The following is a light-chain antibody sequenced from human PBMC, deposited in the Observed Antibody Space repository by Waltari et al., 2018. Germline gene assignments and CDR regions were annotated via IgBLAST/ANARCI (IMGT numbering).Light chain of an antibody. V-gene: IGKV2-28*01. CDR1: QSLLHINTYKY. CDR3: MQTLQTPYT. CDR2: LGS. Sequence: DIVMTQSPLSLPVTPGESASISCRSSQSLLHINTYKYLDWYLQKPGQPPQLLIYLGSHRASGVPDRFTGSGSGTDFTLRISRVEAEDIGVYYCMQTLQTPYTFGQGTKLGIK. J-gene: IGKJ2*01.